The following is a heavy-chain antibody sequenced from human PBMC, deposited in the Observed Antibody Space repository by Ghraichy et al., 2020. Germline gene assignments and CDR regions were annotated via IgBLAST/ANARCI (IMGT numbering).Heavy chain of an antibody. Sequence: GGSLRLTCAASGFAFSSYEMNWVRQAPGKGLEWVSFISSSGSTIYYADSVKGRFTISRDDAKNSLYLQMNSLRAEDTAVYYCARNSKENGDYVSGAVDYWGQGTPVTVSS. CDR3: ARNSKENGDYVSGAVDY. D-gene: IGHD4-17*01. CDR2: ISSSGSTI. J-gene: IGHJ4*02. CDR1: GFAFSSYE. V-gene: IGHV3-48*03.